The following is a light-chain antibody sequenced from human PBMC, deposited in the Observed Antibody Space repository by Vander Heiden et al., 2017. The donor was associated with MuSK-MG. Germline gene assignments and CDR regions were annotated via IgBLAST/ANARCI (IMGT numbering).Light chain of an antibody. J-gene: IGKJ4*01. CDR3: QQSYSTSWT. V-gene: IGKV1-39*01. CDR2: AAS. Sequence: DIPMTQYPPSLSASVGDRVTITCRASQSISSYLNWYQQKPGKAPKLLIYAASSLQSGVPSRFSGSGSGTDFTLTISSLQPEDFATYYCQQSYSTSWTFGGGTKVEIK. CDR1: QSISSY.